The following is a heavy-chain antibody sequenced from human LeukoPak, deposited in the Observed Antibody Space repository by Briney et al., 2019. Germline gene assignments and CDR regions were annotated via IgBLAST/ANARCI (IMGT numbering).Heavy chain of an antibody. J-gene: IGHJ4*02. D-gene: IGHD6-13*01. CDR2: IYYSGST. Sequence: SSETLSLTCTVSGGSISSYYWSWIRQPPGKGLEWIGYIYYSGSTNYNPSLKSRVTISVDTFKNQFSLKLSSVTAADTAVYYCARVAAAGHFDYWGQGTLVTVSS. CDR1: GGSISSYY. CDR3: ARVAAAGHFDY. V-gene: IGHV4-59*01.